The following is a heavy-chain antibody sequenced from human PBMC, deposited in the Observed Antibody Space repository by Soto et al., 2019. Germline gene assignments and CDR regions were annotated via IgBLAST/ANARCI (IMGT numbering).Heavy chain of an antibody. Sequence: GESLNISCKGSGYSFTSYWIGWVRQMPGKGLEWMGIIYPGDSDTRYSPSFQGQVTISADKSISTAYLQWSSLKASDTAMYYCARGDGSSTSCYDAFDIWGQGTMVTVS. J-gene: IGHJ3*02. CDR3: ARGDGSSTSCYDAFDI. V-gene: IGHV5-51*01. CDR2: IYPGDSDT. D-gene: IGHD2-2*01. CDR1: GYSFTSYW.